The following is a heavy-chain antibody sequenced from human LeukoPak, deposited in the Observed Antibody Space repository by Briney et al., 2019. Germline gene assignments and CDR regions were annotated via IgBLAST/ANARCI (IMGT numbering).Heavy chain of an antibody. Sequence: PSETLSLTCTVSGGSISSYYWSWIRQPPGKGLEWIGEINHSGSTNYNPSLKSRVTISVDTSKNQFSLKLSSVTAADTAVYYCARFDYGLDYWGQGTLVTVSS. J-gene: IGHJ4*02. CDR2: INHSGST. CDR1: GGSISSYY. CDR3: ARFDYGLDY. D-gene: IGHD4-17*01. V-gene: IGHV4-34*01.